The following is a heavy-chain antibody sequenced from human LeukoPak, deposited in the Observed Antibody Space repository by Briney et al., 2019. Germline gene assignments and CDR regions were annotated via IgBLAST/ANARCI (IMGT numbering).Heavy chain of an antibody. D-gene: IGHD3-22*01. J-gene: IGHJ3*02. CDR3: AKGGYYDSSGYPDAFDI. V-gene: IGHV3-30*18. Sequence: GRSLRLSCAASGFTFSSYGMHWVRQAPGKGLEWVAVISYDGSNKYYADSVKGRFTISRDNSKNTLYLQMNSLRAEDTAVYYCAKGGYYDSSGYPDAFDIWSQGTMVTVSS. CDR1: GFTFSSYG. CDR2: ISYDGSNK.